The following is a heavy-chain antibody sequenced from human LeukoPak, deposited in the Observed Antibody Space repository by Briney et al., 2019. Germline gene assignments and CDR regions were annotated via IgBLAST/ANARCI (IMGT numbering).Heavy chain of an antibody. J-gene: IGHJ3*02. CDR1: GFTFDDYG. D-gene: IGHD3-22*01. CDR3: ARPPLYYEGGAFDI. CDR2: ISSSSSYI. V-gene: IGHV3-21*01. Sequence: GGSLRLSCAASGFTFDDYGMNWVRQAPGKGLEWVSSISSSSSYIYYADSVKGRFTISRDNAKNSLYLQMNSLRAEDTAVYYCARPPLYYEGGAFDIWGQGTMVTVSS.